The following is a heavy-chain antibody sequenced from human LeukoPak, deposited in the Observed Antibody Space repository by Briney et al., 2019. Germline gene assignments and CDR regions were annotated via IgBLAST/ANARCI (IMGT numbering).Heavy chain of an antibody. V-gene: IGHV1-46*01. D-gene: IGHD3-10*01. CDR3: ARGGSEQLSPPFDS. CDR2: INPSGGST. J-gene: IGHJ4*02. Sequence: ASVKVSCKASGYTFTTYYMHWVRQAPGQGLEWRAMINPSGGSTNYAQKFQGRVTMTRDTSTSTAYMELSSLRSGDTALYYCARGGSEQLSPPFDSWGQGTLVTVSS. CDR1: GYTFTTYY.